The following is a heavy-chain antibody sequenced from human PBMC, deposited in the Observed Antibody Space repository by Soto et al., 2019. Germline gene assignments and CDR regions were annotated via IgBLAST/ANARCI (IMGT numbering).Heavy chain of an antibody. D-gene: IGHD3-22*01. CDR1: GYTFTTYG. V-gene: IGHV1-18*01. Sequence: QVQLVQSGAEVKKPGASVKVSCKASGYTFTTYGMSWVRQAPGQGLDWMGWISTYNGNTKYAERLQGRVTMTTDTTTSTAYMVLRSLRSDDTAVYYCXXGXTDYYDSSGNYFLDYWGQGTLVTVSS. CDR2: ISTYNGNT. J-gene: IGHJ4*02. CDR3: XXGXTDYYDSSGNYFLDY.